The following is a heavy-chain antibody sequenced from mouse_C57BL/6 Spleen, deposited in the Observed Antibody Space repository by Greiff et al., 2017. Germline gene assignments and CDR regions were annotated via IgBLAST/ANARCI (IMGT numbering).Heavy chain of an antibody. Sequence: QVQLQQPGAELVMPGASVKLSCKASGYTFTSYWMHWVKQRPGQGLEWIGEIDPSDSYTNYNQKFKGKSTLTVDKSSSPAYMQLSSLTSEDSAVYYCARGRTAQAPDYWGQGTTLTVSS. V-gene: IGHV1-69*01. CDR3: ARGRTAQAPDY. J-gene: IGHJ2*01. D-gene: IGHD3-2*02. CDR2: IDPSDSYT. CDR1: GYTFTSYW.